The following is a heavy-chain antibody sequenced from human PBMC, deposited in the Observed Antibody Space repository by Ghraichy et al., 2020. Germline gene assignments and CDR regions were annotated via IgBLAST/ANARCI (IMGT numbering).Heavy chain of an antibody. CDR3: AKDRAVVISAFDI. CDR1: GFTFSSYG. Sequence: GESLNISCAASGFTFSSYGMHWVRQAPGKGLEWVAFIRYDGSNKYYADSVKGRFTISRDNSKNTLYLQMNSLRAEDTAVYYCAKDRAVVISAFDIWGQGTMVTVSS. CDR2: IRYDGSNK. J-gene: IGHJ3*02. V-gene: IGHV3-30*02. D-gene: IGHD3-22*01.